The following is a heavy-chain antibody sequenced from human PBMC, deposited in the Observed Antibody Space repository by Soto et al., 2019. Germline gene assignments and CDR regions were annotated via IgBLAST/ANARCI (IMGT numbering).Heavy chain of an antibody. J-gene: IGHJ6*03. V-gene: IGHV1-8*01. CDR1: GSTFTSYD. D-gene: IGHD6-13*01. Sequence: QVQLVQSGAEVKKPGASVKVSCQASGSTFTSYDINWVRQATGQGLEWMGWMNPSRGNTGYAGEFQGRVTMTSNTSTSTAYMELSSLRPEDTAVYFCASGGSSTFYYYYMDVWGQGTKVTVSS. CDR2: MNPSRGNT. CDR3: ASGGSSTFYYYYMDV.